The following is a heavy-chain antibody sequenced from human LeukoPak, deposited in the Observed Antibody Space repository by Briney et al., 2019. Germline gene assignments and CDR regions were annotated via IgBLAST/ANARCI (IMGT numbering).Heavy chain of an antibody. CDR3: ARGCSSTSCWLRMDV. Sequence: SETLSLTCTVSGGSISSGGYYWHWIRQHPGKGLEWIGNIYHSGTTYYNPSLKSRVTISVDTSKNQFSLKLSSVTAADTAVYYCARGCSSTSCWLRMDVWGQGTTVTVSS. D-gene: IGHD2-2*01. CDR1: GGSISSGGYY. J-gene: IGHJ6*02. V-gene: IGHV4-31*03. CDR2: IYHSGTT.